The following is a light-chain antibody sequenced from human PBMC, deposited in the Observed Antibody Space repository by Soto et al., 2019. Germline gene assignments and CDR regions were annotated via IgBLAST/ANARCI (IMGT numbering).Light chain of an antibody. CDR2: DAS. J-gene: IGKJ1*01. CDR3: QQYNSYLWT. CDR1: QSISSW. Sequence: DIQITQSPSTLSASVGDRVTITCRASQSISSWLAWYQQKPGKAPKLLIYDASSLESGVPSRFSGSGSGTELTLTISSLQPDDFATYYCQQYNSYLWTFGQGTKVDI. V-gene: IGKV1-5*01.